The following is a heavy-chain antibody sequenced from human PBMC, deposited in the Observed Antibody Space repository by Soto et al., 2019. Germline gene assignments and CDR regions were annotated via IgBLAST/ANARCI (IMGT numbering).Heavy chain of an antibody. J-gene: IGHJ4*02. CDR1: GFTFSSYS. CDR3: ARDWGIAAAGPLDY. CDR2: ISSSSSYI. Sequence: GGSLRLSFAASGFTFSSYSMNWVRQSPGKGLEWVSSISSSSSYIYYADSVKGRFTISRDNAKNSLYLQMNSLRAEDTAVYYCARDWGIAAAGPLDYWGQGTLVTVSS. D-gene: IGHD6-13*01. V-gene: IGHV3-21*01.